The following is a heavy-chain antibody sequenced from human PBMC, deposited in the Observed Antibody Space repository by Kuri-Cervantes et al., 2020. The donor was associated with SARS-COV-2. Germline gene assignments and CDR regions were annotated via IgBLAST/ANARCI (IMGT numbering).Heavy chain of an antibody. D-gene: IGHD3-3*01. J-gene: IGHJ4*02. CDR3: ARERQNYDFWSGYVGSYFDY. V-gene: IGHV3-11*04. CDR1: GFTFSDYY. CDR2: ISGSGSTI. Sequence: GESLKISCAASGFTFSDYYMSWIRQAPGKGLEWVSYISGSGSTIYYADSVKGRFTISRDNAKNSLYLQMNSLRAEDTAVYYCARERQNYDFWSGYVGSYFDYWGQGTLVTVSS.